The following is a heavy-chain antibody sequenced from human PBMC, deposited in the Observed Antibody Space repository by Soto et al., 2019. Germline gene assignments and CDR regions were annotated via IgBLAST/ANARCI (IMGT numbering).Heavy chain of an antibody. Sequence: GGSLRLSCAASGFPFVNFAMSWVRQAPGKGLEWVAVISYDGSNKYYADSVKGRFTISKDNSKNTLYLQMNSLRAEDTAVYYCAKRGGSDPLGVGYYYYYGMDVWGQGTTVTVSS. J-gene: IGHJ6*02. V-gene: IGHV3-30*18. CDR1: GFPFVNFA. D-gene: IGHD3-10*01. CDR3: AKRGGSDPLGVGYYYYYGMDV. CDR2: ISYDGSNK.